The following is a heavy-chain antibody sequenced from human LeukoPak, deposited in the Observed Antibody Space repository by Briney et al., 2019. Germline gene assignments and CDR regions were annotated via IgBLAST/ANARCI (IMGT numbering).Heavy chain of an antibody. V-gene: IGHV1-2*04. J-gene: IGHJ6*02. D-gene: IGHD3-3*01. CDR1: GYTFTGYY. CDR2: INPNSGGT. Sequence: ASVKVSCKASGYTFTGYYMHWVRQAPGQGLEWMGWINPNSGGTNYAQKLQGWVTMTRDTSISTAYMELSRLRSDDTAVYYCARSEPAWVLRFLEWSDYYYGMDVWGQGTTVTVSS. CDR3: ARSEPAWVLRFLEWSDYYYGMDV.